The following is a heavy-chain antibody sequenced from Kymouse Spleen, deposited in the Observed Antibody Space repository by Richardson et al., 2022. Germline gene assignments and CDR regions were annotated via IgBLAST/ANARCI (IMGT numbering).Heavy chain of an antibody. CDR3: AKDESSSSGDYYYYYGMDV. CDR2: ISGSGGST. J-gene: IGHJ6*02. D-gene: IGHD6-6*01. V-gene: IGHV3-23*04. CDR1: GFTFSSYA. Sequence: EVQLVESGGGLVQPGGSLRLSCAASGFTFSSYAMSWVRQAPGKGLEWVSAISGSGGSTYYADSVKGRFTISRDNSKNTLYLQMNSLRAEDTAVYYCAKDESSSSGDYYYYYGMDVWGQGTTVTVSS.